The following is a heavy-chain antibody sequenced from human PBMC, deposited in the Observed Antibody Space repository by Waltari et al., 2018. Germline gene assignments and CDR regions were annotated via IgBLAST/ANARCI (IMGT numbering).Heavy chain of an antibody. Sequence: EVQLLESGGGLIQPGGSRRLSCQASGLSSLPHAINWVRQAPGKGLEWVSSISVSDATYYADSVKGRFTVSRDYSDNTIHLQMDSLRAEDTAVYFCAKPFYNWDDPLHSWGQGAPVIVSS. CDR1: GLSSLPHA. CDR3: AKPFYNWDDPLHS. CDR2: ISVSDAT. D-gene: IGHD1-20*01. V-gene: IGHV3-23*01. J-gene: IGHJ1*01.